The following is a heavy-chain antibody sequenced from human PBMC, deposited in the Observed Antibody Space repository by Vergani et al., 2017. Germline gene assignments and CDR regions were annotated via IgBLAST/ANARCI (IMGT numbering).Heavy chain of an antibody. CDR1: GFPFSDYS. V-gene: IGHV3-30*03. J-gene: IGHJ6*03. Sequence: QVQLVESGGGEVQPGRSLRLSCSAAGFPFSDYSVHWVRQAPGKGLEWVSVISYDGNKKNYADSVKGRFTISRDNSKNTLYLEMNALRAEDTAVYYCARYFLTRVTTLDYYDMGVWGKGTTVTVSS. CDR2: ISYDGNKK. D-gene: IGHD1-1*01. CDR3: ARYFLTRVTTLDYYDMGV.